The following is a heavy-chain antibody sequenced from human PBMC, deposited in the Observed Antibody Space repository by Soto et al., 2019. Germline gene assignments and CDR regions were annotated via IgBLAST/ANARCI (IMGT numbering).Heavy chain of an antibody. D-gene: IGHD5-12*01. Sequence: QVQLVESGGGVVQPGRSLRLSCAASGFTFSSYAMHWVRQAPGKGLEWVAVISYDGSNKYYADSVKGRFTISRDNSKNTLYLQMNSLRAEDTAVYYCAREGDDLGFSYGMDVWGQGTTVTVSS. CDR3: AREGDDLGFSYGMDV. J-gene: IGHJ6*02. CDR1: GFTFSSYA. CDR2: ISYDGSNK. V-gene: IGHV3-30-3*01.